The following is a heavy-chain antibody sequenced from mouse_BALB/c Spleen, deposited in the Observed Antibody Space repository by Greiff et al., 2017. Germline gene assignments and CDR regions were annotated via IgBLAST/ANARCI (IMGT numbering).Heavy chain of an antibody. CDR2: ISYSGST. V-gene: IGHV3-2*02. J-gene: IGHJ2*01. CDR1: GYSITSDYA. CDR3: ARQRDYFDY. Sequence: EVKLVESGPGLVKPSQSLSLTCTVTGYSITSDYAWNWIRQFPGNKLEWMGYISYSGSTSYNPSLKSRISITRDTSKNQFFLQLNSVTTEDTATYYCARQRDYFDYWGQGTTLTVSS.